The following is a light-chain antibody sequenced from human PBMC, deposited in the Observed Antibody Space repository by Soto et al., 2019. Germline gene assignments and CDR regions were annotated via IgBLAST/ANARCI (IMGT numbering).Light chain of an antibody. V-gene: IGLV1-47*01. Sequence: QSVLTQPPSASGTPGQRVTISCSGSSSNIESNFVYWYQQFPGTAPRLLIYRNNQRPSGVPDRFSGSKSGTSASLAISALRSEDEADYYVTVWDDILRGRLFGGWTKLTVL. CDR1: SSNIESNF. CDR2: RNN. CDR3: TVWDDILRGRL. J-gene: IGLJ2*01.